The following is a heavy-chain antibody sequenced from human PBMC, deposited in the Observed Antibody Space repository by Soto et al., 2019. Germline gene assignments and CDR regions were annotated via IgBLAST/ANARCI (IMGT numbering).Heavy chain of an antibody. CDR3: ARDPITGESTGAFDI. V-gene: IGHV3-21*01. J-gene: IGHJ3*02. CDR1: GFTFSSYS. CDR2: ISSSSSYI. D-gene: IGHD1-20*01. Sequence: GGFLRLSCAASGFTFSSYSMNWVRQAPGKGLEWVSSISSSSSYIYYADSVKGRFTISRDNAKNSLYLQMNSLRAEDTAVYYCARDPITGESTGAFDIWGQGTMVTVSS.